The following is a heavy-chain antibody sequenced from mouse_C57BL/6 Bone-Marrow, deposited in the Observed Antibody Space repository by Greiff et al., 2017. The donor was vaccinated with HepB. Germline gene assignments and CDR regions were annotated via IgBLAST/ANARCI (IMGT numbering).Heavy chain of an antibody. D-gene: IGHD3-2*02. V-gene: IGHV1-4*01. J-gene: IGHJ2*01. Sequence: VQLQQSGAELARPGASVKMSCKASGYTFTSYTMHWVKQRPGQGLEWIGYINPSSGYTKYNQKFKDKATLTADKSSSTAYMQLSSLTSEDSAVYYCAREGAAQATFVYWGQGTTLTVSS. CDR2: INPSSGYT. CDR3: AREGAAQATFVY. CDR1: GYTFTSYT.